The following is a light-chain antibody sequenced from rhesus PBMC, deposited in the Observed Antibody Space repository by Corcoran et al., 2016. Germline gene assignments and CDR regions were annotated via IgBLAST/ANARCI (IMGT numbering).Light chain of an antibody. J-gene: IGKJ4*01. CDR3: QQRKSYPLT. V-gene: IGKV1-38*01. CDR1: QGISSY. CDR2: DAS. Sequence: DIQLTQSPSSLSASVGDRVTITCRASQGISSYLAWYQQKSGKAPSPLIYDASNLQSGVPSRFSGSGAGTEFTRTISSLQAEDFATYYCQQRKSYPLTFGGGTKVEIK.